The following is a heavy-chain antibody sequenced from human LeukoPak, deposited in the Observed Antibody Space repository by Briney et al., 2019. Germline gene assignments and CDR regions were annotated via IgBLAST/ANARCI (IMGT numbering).Heavy chain of an antibody. CDR3: AREHSSSWDQFDY. V-gene: IGHV1-2*02. J-gene: IGHJ4*02. CDR1: GYSFTGYY. CDR2: INPNSGDT. D-gene: IGHD6-13*01. Sequence: ASVKVSCKASGYSFTGYYIHWVRQAPGQGLEWVGWINPNSGDTNYAQKVQGRVTMTADTSTSTSYMELRSLRSDDTAVYYCAREHSSSWDQFDYWGQGTLVTVSS.